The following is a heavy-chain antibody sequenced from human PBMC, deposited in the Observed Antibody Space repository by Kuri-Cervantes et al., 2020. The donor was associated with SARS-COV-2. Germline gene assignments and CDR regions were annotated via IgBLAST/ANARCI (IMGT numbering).Heavy chain of an antibody. V-gene: IGHV3-23*01. CDR2: ISGSGGST. Sequence: GESLKISCAASGFTFSSYAMSWVRQAPGKGLEWVSAISGSGGSTYYADSAKGRFTISRDNSKNTLYLQMNSLRAEDTAVYYCAKGVPPRAVVARFDYWGQGTLVTVSS. J-gene: IGHJ4*02. CDR3: AKGVPPRAVVARFDY. CDR1: GFTFSSYA. D-gene: IGHD2-15*01.